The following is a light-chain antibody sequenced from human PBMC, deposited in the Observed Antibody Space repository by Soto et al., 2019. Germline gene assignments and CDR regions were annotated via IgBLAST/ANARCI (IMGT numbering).Light chain of an antibody. V-gene: IGKV3-20*01. CDR2: LSS. Sequence: EIVVTQSPGTLSLSPGDRATHSCRARQSVGSNSLAWYQQKPGQAPRLLVYLSSIRATGIPDRFRGSGSGTEVTLAISRMEAEELAVYYCQQYGSSPRTFGQGTKVEIQ. CDR1: QSVGSNS. J-gene: IGKJ1*01. CDR3: QQYGSSPRT.